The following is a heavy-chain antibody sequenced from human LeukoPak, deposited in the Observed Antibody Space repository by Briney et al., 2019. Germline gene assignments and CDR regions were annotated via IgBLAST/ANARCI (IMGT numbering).Heavy chain of an antibody. CDR1: GFTFTTYA. D-gene: IGHD5-12*01. CDR2: ILGGGNT. V-gene: IGHV3-23*01. CDR3: ARWSYGSGYALDY. J-gene: IGHJ4*02. Sequence: PGGSLRLSCAASGFTFTTYAMNWVRQAPGKGLEWVSAILGGGNTYYADSVKGRFTISRDTSKNTLYLQMNSLRAEDTAVYYCARWSYGSGYALDYWGQGTLVTVSS.